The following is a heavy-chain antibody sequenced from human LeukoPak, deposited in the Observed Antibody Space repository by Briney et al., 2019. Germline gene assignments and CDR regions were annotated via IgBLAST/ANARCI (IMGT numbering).Heavy chain of an antibody. CDR1: GFAFINYA. CDR3: VATVTILDY. Sequence: PGGSLRLSCAASGFAFINYAMSWVRQAPGKGLEWVSGISGNGESTYYADAVKGRFTISRDNSRNTLYLQMNSLRAEDTAIYYCVATVTILDYWGQGTLVTVSS. CDR2: ISGNGEST. V-gene: IGHV3-23*01. D-gene: IGHD4-17*01. J-gene: IGHJ4*02.